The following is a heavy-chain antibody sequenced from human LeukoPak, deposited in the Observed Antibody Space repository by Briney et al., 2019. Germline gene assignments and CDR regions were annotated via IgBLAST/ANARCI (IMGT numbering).Heavy chain of an antibody. V-gene: IGHV3-21*01. CDR3: AREGTYGDYGIYYYYMDV. D-gene: IGHD4-17*01. CDR1: GFTFSSYS. J-gene: IGHJ6*03. Sequence: PGGSLGLSCAASGFTFSSYSMTWVRQAPGKGLEWVSSISSSSSYIYYADSVKGRFTISRDNAKNSLYLQMNSLRAEDTAVYYCAREGTYGDYGIYYYYMDVWGKGTTVTVSS. CDR2: ISSSSSYI.